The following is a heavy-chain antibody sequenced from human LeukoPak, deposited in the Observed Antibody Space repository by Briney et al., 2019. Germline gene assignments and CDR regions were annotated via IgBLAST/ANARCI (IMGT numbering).Heavy chain of an antibody. J-gene: IGHJ6*03. CDR2: ISSSSGHI. CDR1: GFAFSNYN. CDR3: AREGLVAVAGTRAYYMDV. D-gene: IGHD6-19*01. V-gene: IGHV3-21*04. Sequence: PGGSLRLSCAVSGFAFSNYNMNWVRQAPGKGLEWVASISSSSGHIHYADSVKGRFTISRDNAKNSLYLQMSSLRSEDTAVYYCAREGLVAVAGTRAYYMDVWGKGTTVTVSS.